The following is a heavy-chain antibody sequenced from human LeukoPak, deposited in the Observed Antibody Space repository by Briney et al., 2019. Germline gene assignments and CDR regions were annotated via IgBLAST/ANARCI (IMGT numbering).Heavy chain of an antibody. CDR3: ARDGSSSRYRSWVDP. CDR2: IYYSGST. D-gene: IGHD6-13*01. Sequence: SETLSLTCTASGGSISSYYWSWIRQPPGKGLEWIGYIYYSGSTNYNPSLKSRVTISVDTSKNQFSLKLSSVTAADTAVYYCARDGSSSRYRSWVDPWGQGTLVTVSS. CDR1: GGSISSYY. V-gene: IGHV4-59*01. J-gene: IGHJ5*02.